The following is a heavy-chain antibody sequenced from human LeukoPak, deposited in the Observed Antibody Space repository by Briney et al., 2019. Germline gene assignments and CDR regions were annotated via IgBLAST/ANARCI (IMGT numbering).Heavy chain of an antibody. CDR2: MNPNSGGT. V-gene: IGHV1-2*02. D-gene: IGHD3-9*01. CDR3: ARDYDILTGLRY. CDR1: GYTFTGHY. Sequence: GASVKVSCKASGYTFTGHYLHWVRQAPGQGLEWMGWMNPNSGGTIYAQKFQGRVTMTRDTSISTAYMELSSLTSDDTAVFYCARDYDILTGLRYWGQGTLVTVSS. J-gene: IGHJ4*02.